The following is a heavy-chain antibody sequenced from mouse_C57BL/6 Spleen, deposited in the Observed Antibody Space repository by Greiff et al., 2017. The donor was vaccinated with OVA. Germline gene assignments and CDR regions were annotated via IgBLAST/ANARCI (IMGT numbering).Heavy chain of an antibody. J-gene: IGHJ2*01. CDR2: ISYDGSN. CDR1: GYSITSGYY. V-gene: IGHV3-6*01. Sequence: EVQLVESGPGLVKPSQSLSLTCSVTGYSITSGYYWNWIRQFPGNKLEWMGYISYDGSNNYNPSLKNRISITRDTSKNQFFLKLNSVTTEDTATYYCARTAQVYYFDYWGQGTTLTVSS. D-gene: IGHD3-2*02. CDR3: ARTAQVYYFDY.